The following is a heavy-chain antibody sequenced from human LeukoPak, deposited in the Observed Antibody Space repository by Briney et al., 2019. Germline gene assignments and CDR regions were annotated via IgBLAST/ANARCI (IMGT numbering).Heavy chain of an antibody. V-gene: IGHV1-18*01. CDR2: ISAYNGNT. CDR3: ARGVIGPLSNWFDP. CDR1: GYTFTSYG. J-gene: IGHJ5*02. Sequence: ASEKVSCKASGYTFTSYGISWVRQAPGQGLEWMGWISAYNGNTNYAQKLQGRVTMTTDTSTSTAYMELRSLRSDDTAVYYCARGVIGPLSNWFDPWGQGTLVTVSS. D-gene: IGHD2-21*01.